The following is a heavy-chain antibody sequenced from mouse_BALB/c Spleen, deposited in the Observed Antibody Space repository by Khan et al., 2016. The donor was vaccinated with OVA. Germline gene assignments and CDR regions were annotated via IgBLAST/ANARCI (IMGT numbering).Heavy chain of an antibody. V-gene: IGHV3-2*02. CDR3: ERVFGGDFDY. CDR1: GYSITSDYA. CDR2: ISYSGNT. J-gene: IGHJ2*01. Sequence: EVQLQESGPGLVKPSQSLSLTCTVTGYSITSDYAWNWVRQFPGNKLEWMGFISYSGNTKYNPSLKSRISMTRDTSKNQFFLQLNSVTPEDTATYYCERVFGGDFDYWGQGTTLIVSS.